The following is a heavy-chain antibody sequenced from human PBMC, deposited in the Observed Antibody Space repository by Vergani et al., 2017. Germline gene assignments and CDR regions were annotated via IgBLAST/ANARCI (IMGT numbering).Heavy chain of an antibody. CDR1: GYSFTSYW. Sequence: EVQLVQSGAEVKKPGESLRISCKGSGYSFTSYWISWVRQMPGKVLELMGRLDPSDSYTNYSPSFQGHVTISADKSISTAYLQWSSLKASDTAMYYCARQVAVAGKWWGPYYYYGMDVWGQGTTVTVSS. J-gene: IGHJ6*02. V-gene: IGHV5-10-1*01. D-gene: IGHD6-19*01. CDR3: ARQVAVAGKWWGPYYYYGMDV. CDR2: LDPSDSYT.